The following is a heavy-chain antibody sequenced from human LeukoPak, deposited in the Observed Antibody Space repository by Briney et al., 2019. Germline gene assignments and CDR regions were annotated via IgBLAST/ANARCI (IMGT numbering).Heavy chain of an antibody. J-gene: IGHJ4*02. D-gene: IGHD6-13*01. Sequence: PSETLSLTCAVYGGSFSGYYWDWIRQPPGKGLEWIGSIYYSGNTFYNPSLKSRVTISVDTSKNQFSLKLSSVTAADTAVYYCARARAAADFDYWGQGTLVTVSS. CDR1: GGSFSGYY. CDR3: ARARAAADFDY. CDR2: IYYSGNT. V-gene: IGHV4-34*01.